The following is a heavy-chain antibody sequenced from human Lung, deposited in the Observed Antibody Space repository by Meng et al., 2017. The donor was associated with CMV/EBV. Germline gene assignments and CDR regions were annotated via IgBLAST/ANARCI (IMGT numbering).Heavy chain of an antibody. D-gene: IGHD5-12*01. J-gene: IGHJ4*02. CDR2: IYSGGST. V-gene: IGHV3-66*02. CDR1: GFTVSSNY. Sequence: GGXXRLSCAASGFTVSSNYMSWVRQAPGKGLEWVSVIYSGGSTYYADSVKGRFTISRDNSKNTLYLQMNSLRAEDTAVYYCAREMGLRYDYWGQGPLVTVSS. CDR3: AREMGLRYDY.